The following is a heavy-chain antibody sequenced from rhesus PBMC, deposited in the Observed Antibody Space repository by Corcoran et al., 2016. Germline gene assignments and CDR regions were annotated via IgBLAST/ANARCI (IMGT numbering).Heavy chain of an antibody. V-gene: IGHV1S2*01. Sequence: QVQLVQSGAEVKKPGSSVKVSCKASGYTFTDYYMHWVQQAPLQGLEWMGWINPYNGNTKYAQNYQGRVTMTRDTSTSKAYMELSSLRSADTAVYYCASLYGYYFDYGGQGVLVTVSS. J-gene: IGHJ4*01. CDR1: GYTFTDYY. CDR3: ASLYGYYFDY. CDR2: INPYNGNT. D-gene: IGHD3-9*01.